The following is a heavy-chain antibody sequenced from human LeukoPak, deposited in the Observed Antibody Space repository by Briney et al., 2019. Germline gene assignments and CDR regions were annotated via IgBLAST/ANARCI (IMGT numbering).Heavy chain of an antibody. J-gene: IGHJ4*02. CDR1: GGSISTSYY. Sequence: PSETLSLTCTVSGGSISTSYYWGWIRQPPGKGLEWIGSIYYSGSTYYNPSLKSRVTVSLDKSKNHLSLNLTSVTAADTAVYYCSRENGAFSPFGYWGQGTLVTVPS. CDR2: IYYSGST. D-gene: IGHD2-8*01. CDR3: SRENGAFSPFGY. V-gene: IGHV4-39*07.